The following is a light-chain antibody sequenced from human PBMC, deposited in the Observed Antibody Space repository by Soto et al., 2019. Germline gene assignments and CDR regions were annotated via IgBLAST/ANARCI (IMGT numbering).Light chain of an antibody. J-gene: IGKJ4*01. CDR1: QSVSSN. Sequence: DIVMTQSPDSLAVTPGERATLSCRASQSVSSNLAWYQQKPGQAPRLLMFNASTRATGIPARFSGSGSGTEFTLTITSLQSEDFAVYYCQQFNYWPPLTFGGGTKVEIK. CDR2: NAS. CDR3: QQFNYWPPLT. V-gene: IGKV3-15*01.